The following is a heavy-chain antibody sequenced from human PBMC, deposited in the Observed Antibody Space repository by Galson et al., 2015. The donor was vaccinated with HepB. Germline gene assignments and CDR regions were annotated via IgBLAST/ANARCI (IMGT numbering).Heavy chain of an antibody. CDR2: IIPIFGTA. CDR1: GGTFSSYA. J-gene: IGHJ5*02. V-gene: IGHV1-69*13. CDR3: ARGHPRYCSSTSCLKWFDP. D-gene: IGHD2-2*01. Sequence: SVKVSCKASGGTFSSYAISWVRQAPGQGLEWMGGIIPIFGTANYAQKFQGRVTITADESTSTAYMELSSLRSEDTAVYYCARGHPRYCSSTSCLKWFDPWGQGTLVTVSS.